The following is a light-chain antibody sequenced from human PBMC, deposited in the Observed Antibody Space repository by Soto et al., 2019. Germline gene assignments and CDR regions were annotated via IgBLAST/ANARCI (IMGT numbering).Light chain of an antibody. CDR3: CSYAGSYKDV. CDR1: SSDVGGYNY. Sequence: QSALTQPRSVSGSPGQSVTISCTGTSSDVGGYNYVSWYQQHPGKAPKLIIYDVSKRPSGVPDRFSGSKSGNTASLTISGHQAEDDAYYCCCSYAGSYKDVFGTGTKVTVL. CDR2: DVS. J-gene: IGLJ1*01. V-gene: IGLV2-11*01.